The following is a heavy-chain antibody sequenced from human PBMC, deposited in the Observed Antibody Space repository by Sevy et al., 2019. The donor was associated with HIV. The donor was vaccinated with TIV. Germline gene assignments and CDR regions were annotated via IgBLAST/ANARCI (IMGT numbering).Heavy chain of an antibody. CDR3: AKDMSGSGKGMDV. CDR1: GFTFDDYA. J-gene: IGHJ6*02. CDR2: ISWNSGSI. V-gene: IGHV3-9*01. Sequence: SLKISCAASGFTFDDYAMHWVRQAPGKGLEWVSGISWNSGSIGYADSVKGRFTISRDNAKNSLYLQMNSLRAEDTALYYCAKDMSGSGKGMDVWGQGTTVTVSS. D-gene: IGHD3-10*01.